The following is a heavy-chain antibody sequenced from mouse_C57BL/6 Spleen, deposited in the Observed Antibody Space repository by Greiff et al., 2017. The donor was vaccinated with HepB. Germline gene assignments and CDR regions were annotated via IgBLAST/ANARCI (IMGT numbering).Heavy chain of an antibody. J-gene: IGHJ4*01. Sequence: EVHLVESGGGLVKPGGSLKLSCAASGFTFSDYGMHWVRQAPEKGLEWVAYISSGSSTIYYADTVKGRFTISRDNATNTLFLQMTSLRSEDTAMYYCARLLFYYVYYVNALDYWGQVTSVTVSS. D-gene: IGHD2-1*01. CDR1: GFTFSDYG. CDR3: ARLLFYYVYYVNALDY. CDR2: ISSGSSTI. V-gene: IGHV5-17*01.